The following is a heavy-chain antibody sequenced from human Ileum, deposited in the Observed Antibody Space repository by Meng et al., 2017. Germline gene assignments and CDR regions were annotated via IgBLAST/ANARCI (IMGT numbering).Heavy chain of an antibody. Sequence: QVQLVESGGGLVKPGGSLRLSCAASGFNIGDDFMNWIRQPPGKGLEWVSYFSGSGGAIYADSVKGRFTVSRDNAKNTLYLQMNSLRVEDTAVYYCAREHGEPHWGSGTLVTVSS. CDR3: AREHGEPH. V-gene: IGHV3-11*01. J-gene: IGHJ4*02. CDR1: GFNIGDDF. D-gene: IGHD4-17*01. CDR2: FSGSGGAI.